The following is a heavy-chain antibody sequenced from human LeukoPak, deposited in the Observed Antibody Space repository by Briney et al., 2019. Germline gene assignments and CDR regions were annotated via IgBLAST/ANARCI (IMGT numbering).Heavy chain of an antibody. CDR3: AKFWHSDC. CDR2: IDPNNGGT. J-gene: IGHJ4*02. V-gene: IGHV1-2*02. CDR1: GYTLTELS. Sequence: ASVKVSCKVSGYTLTELSMHWVRQAPGQGLEWMGWIDPNNGGTNYAHQGRVTMTRDTSISTAYMQLSGLTFDDTAVYYCAKFWHSDCWGQGTLVTVSS.